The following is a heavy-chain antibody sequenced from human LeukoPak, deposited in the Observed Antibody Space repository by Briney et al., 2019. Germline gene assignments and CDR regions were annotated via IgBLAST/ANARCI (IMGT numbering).Heavy chain of an antibody. V-gene: IGHV3-30*03. D-gene: IGHD6-13*01. CDR3: ARSIPYSSSWYDLGY. Sequence: PGRSLRLSCAASGFTFDDYAMHWVRQAPGKGLEWVAVISYDGSNKYYADSVKGRFTISRDNSKNTLYLQMNSLRAEDTAVYYCARSIPYSSSWYDLGYWGQGTLVTVSS. J-gene: IGHJ4*02. CDR1: GFTFDDYA. CDR2: ISYDGSNK.